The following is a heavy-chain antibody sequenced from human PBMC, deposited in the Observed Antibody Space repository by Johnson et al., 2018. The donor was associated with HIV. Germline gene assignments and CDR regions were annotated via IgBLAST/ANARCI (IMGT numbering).Heavy chain of an antibody. CDR2: ISWDGGST. D-gene: IGHD4-17*01. V-gene: IGHV3-20*04. CDR3: AREKLGSTEYDAFEI. J-gene: IGHJ3*02. CDR1: GFSFVDYA. Sequence: VQLVESGGRVERPGGSLRLSCVASGFSFVDYAMSWVRQRPGTGLEWVSLISWDGGSTYYADSMKGRFTISRNNVRNSLYLQMSSLRAADTAVYYCAREKLGSTEYDAFEIWGQGTMVAVSS.